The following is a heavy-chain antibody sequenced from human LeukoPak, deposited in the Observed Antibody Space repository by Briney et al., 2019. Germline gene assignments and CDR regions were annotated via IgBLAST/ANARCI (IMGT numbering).Heavy chain of an antibody. V-gene: IGHV3-48*01. CDR1: GFTFSSYS. CDR2: ISSSSSTI. CDR3: ARGHPDYYGSGSYYNVPFDY. D-gene: IGHD3-10*01. J-gene: IGHJ4*02. Sequence: GGSLRPSCAASGFTFSSYSMNWVRQAPGKGLEWVSYISSSSSTIYYADSVKGRFTISRDNAKNSLYLQMNSLRAEDTAVYYCARGHPDYYGSGSYYNVPFDYWGQGTLVTVSS.